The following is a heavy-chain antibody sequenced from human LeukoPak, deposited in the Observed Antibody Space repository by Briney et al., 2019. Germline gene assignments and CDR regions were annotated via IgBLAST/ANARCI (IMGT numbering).Heavy chain of an antibody. CDR3: AKAPVTSCRGAFCYPFDY. CDR2: ISSRSITI. D-gene: IGHD2-21*01. J-gene: IGHJ4*01. V-gene: IGHV3-48*01. CDR1: GFTFSSYS. Sequence: GGSLRLSCAASGFTFSSYSMNWVRQAPGKGLEWVSYISSRSITIYDADSVKGRFTISRDNAKNSLYLQMNSLRVEDAGVYYCAKAPVTSCRGAFCYPFDYWGHGTLVTVSS.